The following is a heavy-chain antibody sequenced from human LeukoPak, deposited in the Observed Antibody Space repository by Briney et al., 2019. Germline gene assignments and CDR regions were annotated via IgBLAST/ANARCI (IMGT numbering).Heavy chain of an antibody. CDR1: GYIFTGYY. D-gene: IGHD2-8*01. CDR3: ARDSQVSADY. V-gene: IGHV1-2*06. CDR2: IDPNSGGT. J-gene: IGHJ4*02. Sequence: GASVTVSCKASGYIFTGYYSHWVRQVPGQGLEWMGRIDPNSGGTKYAQKFQGRVTMTRDTSISTAYKELSRLSSDDTAMYHCARDSQVSADYWGQGTLVTVSS.